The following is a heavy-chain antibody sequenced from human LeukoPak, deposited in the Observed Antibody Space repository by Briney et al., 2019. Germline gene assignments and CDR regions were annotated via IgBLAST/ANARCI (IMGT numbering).Heavy chain of an antibody. J-gene: IGHJ4*02. CDR1: GGSFSGYY. Sequence: SETLSLTCADYGGSFSGYYWSWIRQPPGKELEWIGEINHSGSTNYNPSLKSRVTISVDTSKNQFSLKLSSVTAADTAVYYCAPLLSRGYYGDYWGQGTLVTVSS. D-gene: IGHD3-22*01. CDR3: APLLSRGYYGDY. CDR2: INHSGST. V-gene: IGHV4-34*01.